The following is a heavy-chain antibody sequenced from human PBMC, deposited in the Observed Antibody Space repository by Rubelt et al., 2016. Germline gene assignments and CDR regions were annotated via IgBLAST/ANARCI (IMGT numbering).Heavy chain of an antibody. CDR1: GYTFTSYG. D-gene: IGHD2-2*02. CDR2: ISAYNGNT. Sequence: QVQLVQSGAEVKKPGASVKVSCKASGYTFTSYGISWVRQAPGQGLEWMGWISAYNGNTNYSRKVQGRVTMTTDTSTSTAYMELRSLRSDDPAVYYCARDVPLIPHDAFDIWGQGTMVTVSS. CDR3: ARDVPLIPHDAFDI. V-gene: IGHV1-18*01. J-gene: IGHJ3*02.